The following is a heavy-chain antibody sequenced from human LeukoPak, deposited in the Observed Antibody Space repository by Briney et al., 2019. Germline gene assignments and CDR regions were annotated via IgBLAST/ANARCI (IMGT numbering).Heavy chain of an antibody. J-gene: IGHJ4*02. CDR3: ARGGQYYYDSSGCPDFDY. V-gene: IGHV3-74*03. D-gene: IGHD3-22*01. CDR1: GFPFSSYW. Sequence: PGGSLRLSCGVSGFPFSSYWMHWVRQYPGEGLLWVSRINSDGGTTTYADSVKGRFTISRDNAENTLYLQMNSLRAEDTAVYYCARGGQYYYDSSGCPDFDYWGQGTLVTVSS. CDR2: INSDGGTT.